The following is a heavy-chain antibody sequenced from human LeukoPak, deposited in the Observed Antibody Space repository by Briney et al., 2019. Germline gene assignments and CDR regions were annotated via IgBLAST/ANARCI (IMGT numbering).Heavy chain of an antibody. Sequence: PSETLSLTCTVSGSITSYYWTWSRRPPGQGLEGIGCVYHSGETNYNPSRTRRGTMFVDPSRNQFSLQLTSVTAADTAVYYCARALSNWFAPWGQGTLVTVSS. CDR2: VYHSGET. CDR3: ARALSNWFAP. J-gene: IGHJ5*02. D-gene: IGHD2/OR15-2a*01. CDR1: GSITSYY. V-gene: IGHV4-59*01.